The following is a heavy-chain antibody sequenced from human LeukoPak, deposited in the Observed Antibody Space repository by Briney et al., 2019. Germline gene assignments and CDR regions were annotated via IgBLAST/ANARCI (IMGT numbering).Heavy chain of an antibody. V-gene: IGHV4-34*01. J-gene: IGHJ4*02. CDR3: ARGGMITFGGVMIF. Sequence: PSETLSLTCAVYGGSFSGYYWSWIRQPPGKGLEWIGEINHSGSTNYNPSLKSRVTISVDTSKNQFSLKLSSVTAADTAVYYCARGGMITFGGVMIFGGQGILVTVSS. D-gene: IGHD3-16*01. CDR2: INHSGST. CDR1: GGSFSGYY.